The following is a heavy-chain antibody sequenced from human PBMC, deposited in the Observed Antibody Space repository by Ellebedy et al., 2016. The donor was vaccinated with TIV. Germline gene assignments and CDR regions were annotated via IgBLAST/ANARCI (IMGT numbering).Heavy chain of an antibody. J-gene: IGHJ4*02. D-gene: IGHD3-22*01. CDR2: ISSSGSTI. Sequence: GGSLRLXCAASGFTFSDYYMSWIRQAPGKGLEWVSYISSSGSTIYYADSVKGRFTISRDNSKNTLYLQMSSLRAEDTAVYYCVKDLADSSGPFDQYWGQGTLVTVSS. V-gene: IGHV3-11*04. CDR1: GFTFSDYY. CDR3: VKDLADSSGPFDQY.